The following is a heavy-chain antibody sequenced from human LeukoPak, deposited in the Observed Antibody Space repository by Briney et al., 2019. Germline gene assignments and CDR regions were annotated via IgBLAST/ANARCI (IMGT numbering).Heavy chain of an antibody. CDR2: INQDASEK. J-gene: IGHJ4*02. D-gene: IGHD6-19*01. V-gene: IGHV3-7*01. CDR1: GFTFRSYW. CDR3: AREGFSSGWSD. Sequence: GGSLRLSCAASGFTFRSYWMSWVRQAPGKGLEWVANINQDASEKHYVDSVKGRFTISRDNAKNSLYLQMNSLRVEDAAVYYCAREGFSSGWSDWGQGTLVTVSS.